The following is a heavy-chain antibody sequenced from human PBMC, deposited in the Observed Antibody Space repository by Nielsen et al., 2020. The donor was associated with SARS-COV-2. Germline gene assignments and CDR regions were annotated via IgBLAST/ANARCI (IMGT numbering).Heavy chain of an antibody. CDR2: IVVGSGNT. V-gene: IGHV1-58*01. J-gene: IGHJ4*02. CDR1: GFTFTSSA. CDR3: ARSVEMATKDY. D-gene: IGHD5-24*01. Sequence: SVKVSCKASGFTFTSSAVQWVRQARGQRLEWIGWIVVGSGNTNYAQKFQGRVTMTRDTSTSTVYMELSSLRSEDTAVYYCARSVEMATKDYWGQGTLVTVSS.